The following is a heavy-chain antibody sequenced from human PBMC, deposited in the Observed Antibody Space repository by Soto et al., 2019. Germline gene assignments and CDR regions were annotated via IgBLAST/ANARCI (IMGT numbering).Heavy chain of an antibody. V-gene: IGHV4-39*07. CDR3: ARRDYYDSTGYFED. CDR1: GGSISSGGYY. CDR2: VHRSGST. D-gene: IGHD3-22*01. Sequence: PSETLSLTCTVSGGSISSGGYYWNWIRQPPGKGLEWIGEVHRSGSTNSNPSLKSRVTISVDKSQNHFSLKLTSLTAADTAVYYCARRDYYDSTGYFEDWGQGTPVTVSS. J-gene: IGHJ4*02.